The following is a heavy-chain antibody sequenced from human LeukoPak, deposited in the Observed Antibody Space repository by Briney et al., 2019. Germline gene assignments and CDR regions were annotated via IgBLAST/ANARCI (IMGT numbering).Heavy chain of an antibody. CDR2: IRGRGDTT. D-gene: IGHD3-22*01. CDR1: GFTFRSYA. CDR3: AKSITMIGVVVGNAFDI. Sequence: GGSLRLSCAAYGFTFRSYAMNWVRQAPGKGLEWVSVIRGRGDTTNYADSVKGRFTISRDNSKNTLYLQMNSLRAEDTAVYYCAKSITMIGVVVGNAFDIWGQGTMVTVSS. V-gene: IGHV3-23*01. J-gene: IGHJ3*02.